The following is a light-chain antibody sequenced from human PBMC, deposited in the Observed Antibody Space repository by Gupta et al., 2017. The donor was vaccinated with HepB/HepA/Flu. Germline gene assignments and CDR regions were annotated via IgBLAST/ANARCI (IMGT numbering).Light chain of an antibody. CDR3: QQDHSTPHT. J-gene: IGKJ1*01. V-gene: IGKV4-1*01. CDR2: WAS. CDR1: QSVLYSSNNKNY. Sequence: DIVMTQSPDSLAVSLGERATINCKSSQSVLYSSNNKNYLAWYQQIPGQPPKLLIYWASTRESGVPDRFSGSGSGTDFTLTISSLQAEDVAVYYCQQDHSTPHTFGQGTKVEIK.